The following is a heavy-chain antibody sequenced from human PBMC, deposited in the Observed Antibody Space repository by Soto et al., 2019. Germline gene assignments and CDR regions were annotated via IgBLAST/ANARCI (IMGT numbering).Heavy chain of an antibody. J-gene: IGHJ4*02. D-gene: IGHD3-16*02. CDR3: ARMGDYVWXSYRPSHFDY. CDR2: IYYSGST. V-gene: IGHV4-31*03. CDR1: GGSISSCGYY. Sequence: SEALSLTCTVSGGSISSCGYYWSWIRQDPGKGLEWIGYIYYSGSTYYNPSLKSRVTISVDTSKNQFSLKLSSVTAADTAVYYCARMGDYVWXSYRPSHFDYWGQGTLVTVSS.